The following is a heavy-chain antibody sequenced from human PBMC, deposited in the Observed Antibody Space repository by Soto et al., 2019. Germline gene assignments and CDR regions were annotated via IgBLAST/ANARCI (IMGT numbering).Heavy chain of an antibody. CDR3: AYRALYSGSYWDGGYFDY. D-gene: IGHD1-26*01. CDR1: GFSLHTSGVG. Sequence: QITLRESGPTRVRPTQTLSLTCTFSGFSLHTSGVGVGWIRQPPGKALEWLAVIYWDDDKRYSPSLKSRLSITKDTSEHQVVLTMPNMGPVDTATYYCAYRALYSGSYWDGGYFDYWGQGALITVSS. V-gene: IGHV2-5*02. J-gene: IGHJ4*02. CDR2: IYWDDDK.